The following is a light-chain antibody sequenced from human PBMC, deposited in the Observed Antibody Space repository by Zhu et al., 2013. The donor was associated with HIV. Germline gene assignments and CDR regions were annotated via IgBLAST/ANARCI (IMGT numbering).Light chain of an antibody. Sequence: DIQMTQSPSTLSASVGDRVTITCRASQTISTWLAWYQQKPGKAPKLLVSKASNLESGVPSRFSASGSGTEFTLTISSLQPDDFATYYCQEYNSYWTFGQGTKVEIK. V-gene: IGKV1-5*03. J-gene: IGKJ1*01. CDR2: KAS. CDR1: QTISTW. CDR3: QEYNSYWT.